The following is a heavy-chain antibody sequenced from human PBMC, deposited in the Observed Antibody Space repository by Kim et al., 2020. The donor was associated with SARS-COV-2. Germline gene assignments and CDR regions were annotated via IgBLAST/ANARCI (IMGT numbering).Heavy chain of an antibody. CDR3: ARWIGHFDL. V-gene: IGHV3-74*01. CDR2: VNSDGSSI. J-gene: IGHJ4*02. CDR1: GLTLSGYW. Sequence: GGSLRLSCAASGLTLSGYWMHWVRQAPGKGLVWVSRVNSDGSSISYADSVQGRFPISRDNAKNTLYLQLNSLRAEDTAVYYCARWIGHFDLWGQGTLVTVSS. D-gene: IGHD3-10*01.